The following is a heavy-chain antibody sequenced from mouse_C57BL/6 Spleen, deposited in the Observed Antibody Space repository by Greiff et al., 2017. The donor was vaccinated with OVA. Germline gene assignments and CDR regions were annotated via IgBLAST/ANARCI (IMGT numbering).Heavy chain of an antibody. J-gene: IGHJ4*01. CDR1: GYTFTSYW. V-gene: IGHV1-64*01. D-gene: IGHD2-3*01. CDR3: ARWGDGYYYTMDY. Sequence: QVQLQQPGAELVKPGASVKLSCKASGYTFTSYWMHWVKQRPGQGLEWIGMIHPNSGSTNYNEKFKSKATLTVDKSSSTAYMQLSSLTSEDSAVYVCARWGDGYYYTMDYWGQGTTVTVSS. CDR2: IHPNSGST.